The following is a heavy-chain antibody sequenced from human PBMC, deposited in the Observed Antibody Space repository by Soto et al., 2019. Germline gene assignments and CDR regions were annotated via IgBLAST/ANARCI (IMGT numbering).Heavy chain of an antibody. Sequence: GGSLRLSCAASGFTFSSYWMSWVRQAPGKGLEWVANIKQDGSEKYYVDSVKGRFTISRDNAKNSLYLQMNSLRAEDTAVYYCARVRVQGQQLVIGVGDLDYWGQGTLVTVSS. D-gene: IGHD6-13*01. CDR1: GFTFSSYW. CDR2: IKQDGSEK. V-gene: IGHV3-7*01. CDR3: ARVRVQGQQLVIGVGDLDY. J-gene: IGHJ4*02.